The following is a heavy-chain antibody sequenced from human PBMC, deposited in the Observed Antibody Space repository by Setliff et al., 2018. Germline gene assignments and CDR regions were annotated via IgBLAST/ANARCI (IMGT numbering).Heavy chain of an antibody. Sequence: ASVKVSCKASGGTFSSYAISWVRQAPGQGLEWMGWISAYNGTTNYAQKLQGRVTMTTDTSTSTAYMELRSLRSDDTAVYYCARDVEDITYYYESSGYYRDYWGQRTLVTVSS. V-gene: IGHV1-18*01. D-gene: IGHD3-22*01. CDR3: ARDVEDITYYYESSGYYRDY. J-gene: IGHJ4*02. CDR1: GGTFSSYA. CDR2: ISAYNGTT.